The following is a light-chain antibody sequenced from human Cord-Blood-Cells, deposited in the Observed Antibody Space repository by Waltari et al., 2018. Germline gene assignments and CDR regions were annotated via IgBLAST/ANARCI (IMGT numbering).Light chain of an antibody. CDR3: SSYTSSSTLV. V-gene: IGLV2-14*01. J-gene: IGLJ2*01. CDR1: SSDVGGYNY. CDR2: DFS. Sequence: QSALTQPASVSGSPGQSITISCTGTSSDVGGYNYVSWYQQPPGKAPKRMIYDFSKRPSGVSNRFSGSKSGNTASLTISGLQAEDEADYYCSSYTSSSTLVFGGGTKLTVL.